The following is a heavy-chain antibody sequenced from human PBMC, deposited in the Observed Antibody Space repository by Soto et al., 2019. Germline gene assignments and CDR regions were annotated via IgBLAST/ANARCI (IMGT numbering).Heavy chain of an antibody. Sequence: QGHLQQSGPGLVKPSETLSLTCAISGVSVSSDITSWNWIRQSPSRGLEWLGRTYYRSKWFHDYAASVKSRITINPDTSKNQFSLELNSMTPEDTAVYYCARGNALDVWGQGTVVTVSS. CDR3: ARGNALDV. CDR1: GVSVSSDITS. CDR2: TYYRSKWFH. V-gene: IGHV6-1*01. D-gene: IGHD3-10*01. J-gene: IGHJ3*01.